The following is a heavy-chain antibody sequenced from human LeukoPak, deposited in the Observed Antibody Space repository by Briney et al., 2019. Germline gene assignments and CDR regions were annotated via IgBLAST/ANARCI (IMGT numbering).Heavy chain of an antibody. D-gene: IGHD3-22*01. CDR3: ALINYYDSSGYNFDY. J-gene: IGHJ4*02. V-gene: IGHV4-39*01. Sequence: SETLSLTCTVSGGSISSSSYYWGWIRQPPGKGLEWIGSIYYSGSTYYNPSLKSRVTISVDTSKNQFSLKLSSVTAADTAVYYCALINYYDSSGYNFDYWGQGTLVTVSS. CDR1: GGSISSSSYY. CDR2: IYYSGST.